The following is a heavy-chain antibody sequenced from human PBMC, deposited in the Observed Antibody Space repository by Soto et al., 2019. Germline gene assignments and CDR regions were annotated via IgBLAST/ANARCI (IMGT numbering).Heavy chain of an antibody. CDR2: MNNDGSYT. D-gene: IGHD6-13*01. CDR3: VRGGYMHACDI. Sequence: EVQLVESEGGLVQPGGSLRLSCAASGFTFSSYWMYWVRQAPGKGLEWVSHMNNDGSYTIYAESVKGRFTFSRDNAKNTLYLQMNSLRAEDTAVYYCVRGGYMHACDIWGQGTMVTVSS. J-gene: IGHJ3*02. CDR1: GFTFSSYW. V-gene: IGHV3-74*01.